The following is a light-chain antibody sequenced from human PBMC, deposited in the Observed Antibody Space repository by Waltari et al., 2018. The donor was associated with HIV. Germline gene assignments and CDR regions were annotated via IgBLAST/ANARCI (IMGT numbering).Light chain of an antibody. V-gene: IGLV1-40*01. Sequence: SELTQPPYVPAAPGQRVTISCTGSRSNIGAGYDVHWYQQVPGRAPKVVIYGNSNRPSGVPDRFSGSKSGSSASLVITVLQAEDEADYYCQSYDSNLSGLFGGGTKVTVL. CDR1: RSNIGAGYD. CDR2: GNS. CDR3: QSYDSNLSGL. J-gene: IGLJ2*01.